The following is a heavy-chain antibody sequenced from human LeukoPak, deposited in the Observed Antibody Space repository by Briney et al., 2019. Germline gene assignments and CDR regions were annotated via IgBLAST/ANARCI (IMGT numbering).Heavy chain of an antibody. Sequence: GGSLRLSCAASGFDFNNYAMTWVRQAPGKGLEWLSVISGGGGHTYYADSVKGRFTISRDTSTDTLYLHMNDLRVEDTAVYHCARVVDYVELVLVVTGGWFAPCGPGSQVSVSS. CDR2: ISGGGGHT. D-gene: IGHD4-17*01. V-gene: IGHV3-23*01. J-gene: IGHJ5*02. CDR3: ARVVDYVELVLVVTGGWFAP. CDR1: GFDFNNYA.